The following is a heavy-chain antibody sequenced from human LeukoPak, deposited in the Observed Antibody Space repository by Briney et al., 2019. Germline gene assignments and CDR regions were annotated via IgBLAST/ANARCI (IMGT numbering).Heavy chain of an antibody. CDR3: ARGRPLPYCGGDCYAATYLDY. Sequence: SETLSLTCTVSGGSISSYYWSWIRQPPGKGLEWIGYIYYSGSTNYNPSLKSRVTISVDTSKNQFSLKLSSVTAADTAVYYCARGRPLPYCGGDCYAATYLDYWGQGTLVTVPS. CDR1: GGSISSYY. J-gene: IGHJ4*02. V-gene: IGHV4-59*01. CDR2: IYYSGST. D-gene: IGHD2-21*02.